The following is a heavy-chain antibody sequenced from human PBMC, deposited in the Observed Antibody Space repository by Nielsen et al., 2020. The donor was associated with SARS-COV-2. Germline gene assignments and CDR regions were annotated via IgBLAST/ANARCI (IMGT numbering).Heavy chain of an antibody. CDR3: ARVGSYGDPEYLDY. V-gene: IGHV3-7*01. J-gene: IGHJ4*02. CDR2: ITLDGSEK. CDR1: GFTFRGYW. D-gene: IGHD4/OR15-4a*01. Sequence: GGSLRLSCVVSGFTFRGYWMTWVRQAPGKGLEWVGYITLDGSEKYYVDSVRGRFTISRDNARNTLYLQMNSLRVEDTAVYFCARVGSYGDPEYLDYWGQGALVTVSS.